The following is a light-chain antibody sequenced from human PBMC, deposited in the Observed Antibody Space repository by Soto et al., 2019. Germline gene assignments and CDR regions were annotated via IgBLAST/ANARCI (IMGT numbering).Light chain of an antibody. CDR3: QQYNNWPPVRT. CDR2: GGS. CDR1: QSLSRN. Sequence: EIVMTQSPDTLSVSPGEGGTLSCRASQSLSRNVAWYQQKPGQAPRLLIYGGSTRVTGIPARFSGSGSGTEFPLTTGSLQSEDFGVYYCQQYNNWPPVRTFGQGTKVEIK. J-gene: IGKJ1*01. V-gene: IGKV3-15*01.